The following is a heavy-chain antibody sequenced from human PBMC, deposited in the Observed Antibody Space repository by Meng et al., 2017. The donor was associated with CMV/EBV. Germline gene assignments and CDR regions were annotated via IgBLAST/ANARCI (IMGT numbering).Heavy chain of an antibody. J-gene: IGHJ4*02. V-gene: IGHV3-9*01. CDR1: GFTFSSYA. D-gene: IGHD4/OR15-4a*01. CDR3: AKDGAPTRAFDY. Sequence: GGSLRLSCAASGFTFSSYAMSWVRQAPGKELEWVSGISWNSGSIGYADSVKGRFTISRDNAKNSLYLQMNSLRAEDTALYYCAKDGAPTRAFDYWGQGTLVTVSS. CDR2: ISWNSGSI.